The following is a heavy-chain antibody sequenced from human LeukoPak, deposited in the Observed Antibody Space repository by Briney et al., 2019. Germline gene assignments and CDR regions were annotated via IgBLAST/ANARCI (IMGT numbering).Heavy chain of an antibody. CDR2: ISYDGSNK. Sequence: GGSLRLSCAASGFTFSSYAMHWVRQAPGKGLEWVAVISYDGSNKYYADSVKGRFTISRDNSKNTLYLQMNSLRAEDTAVHYCARGIRYYDSTVYYGMDVWGQGTTVTVSS. CDR3: ARGIRYYDSTVYYGMDV. D-gene: IGHD3-22*01. CDR1: GFTFSSYA. J-gene: IGHJ6*02. V-gene: IGHV3-30*04.